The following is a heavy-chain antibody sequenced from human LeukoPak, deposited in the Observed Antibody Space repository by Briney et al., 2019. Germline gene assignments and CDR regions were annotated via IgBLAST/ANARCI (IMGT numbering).Heavy chain of an antibody. Sequence: SETLSLTCTVSGGSISSSSYYWGWIRQPPGKGLEWIGSICYSGSTYYNPSLKSRVTISVDTSKNQFSLKLSSVTAADTAVYYCARHVLRVLMVYAIGWFDPWGQGTLVTVSS. D-gene: IGHD2-8*01. CDR1: GGSISSSSYY. CDR2: ICYSGST. J-gene: IGHJ5*02. V-gene: IGHV4-39*01. CDR3: ARHVLRVLMVYAIGWFDP.